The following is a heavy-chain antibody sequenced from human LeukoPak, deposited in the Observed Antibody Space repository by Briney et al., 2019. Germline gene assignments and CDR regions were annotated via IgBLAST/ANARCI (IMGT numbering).Heavy chain of an antibody. D-gene: IGHD3-22*01. CDR1: GYTFTGYY. J-gene: IGHJ3*02. Sequence: RASVKVSXKASGYTFTGYYMHWVRQAPGQGLEWMGWINPNSGGTNYAQKFQGRVTMTRDTSINTAYMELSRLRSDDTAVYYCARADPFFDSSGYHYAFDIWGQGTMVTVSS. CDR3: ARADPFFDSSGYHYAFDI. V-gene: IGHV1-2*02. CDR2: INPNSGGT.